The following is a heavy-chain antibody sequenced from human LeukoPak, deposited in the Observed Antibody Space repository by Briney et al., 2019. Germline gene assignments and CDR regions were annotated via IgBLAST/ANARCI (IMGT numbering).Heavy chain of an antibody. Sequence: GESLKISCKGSGYSFTTYWIGWVRRMPGKGLEWMGIIYPGDSDTRYSPSFQGQVTISADKSISTAYLQWSSLKASDTAMYYCARRATMVRGIINPSDYWGRGTLVTVSS. CDR2: IYPGDSDT. D-gene: IGHD3-10*01. CDR3: ARRATMVRGIINPSDY. V-gene: IGHV5-51*01. J-gene: IGHJ4*02. CDR1: GYSFTTYW.